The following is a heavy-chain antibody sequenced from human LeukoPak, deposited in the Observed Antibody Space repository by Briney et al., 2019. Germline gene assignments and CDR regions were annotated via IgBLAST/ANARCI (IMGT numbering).Heavy chain of an antibody. CDR1: GGSISSSSYY. D-gene: IGHD1-26*01. Sequence: SETLSLTCTVSGGSISSSSYYWGWIRQPPGKGLEWIGSIYYSGSTYYNPSLKSQVTISVDTSKHQFSLKLSSVTAADTAVYYCARDERGSYSYYFDYWGQGTLVTVSS. V-gene: IGHV4-39*07. CDR2: IYYSGST. J-gene: IGHJ4*02. CDR3: ARDERGSYSYYFDY.